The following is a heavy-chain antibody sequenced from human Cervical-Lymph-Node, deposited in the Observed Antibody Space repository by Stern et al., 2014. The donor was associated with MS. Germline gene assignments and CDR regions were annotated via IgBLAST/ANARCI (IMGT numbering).Heavy chain of an antibody. V-gene: IGHV3-33*01. CDR2: IWYDGSNR. CDR3: AREGAVTTLELSRFDY. J-gene: IGHJ4*02. CDR1: GFTFSTYG. Sequence: DQLVESGGDVVQPGRSLKLSCAASGFTFSTYGMHWVRQAPGKGLEWVAIIWYDGSNRFYADSVKGRFTISRDNSQNTLYLQMNSLRAEDTAVYYCAREGAVTTLELSRFDYWGQGARVTVSS. D-gene: IGHD4-17*01.